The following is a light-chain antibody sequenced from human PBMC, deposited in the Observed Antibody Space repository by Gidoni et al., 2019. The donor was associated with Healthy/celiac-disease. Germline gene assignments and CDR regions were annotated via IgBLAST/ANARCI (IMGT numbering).Light chain of an antibody. V-gene: IGLV2-14*01. CDR2: EVS. Sequence: PHSVSGSPGQSITISCTGTSSDVGGYNYVSWYQQHPGKAPKLMIYEVSNRPSGVSTRFSGSKSGNTASLTISGLQAEDEADYYCSSYTSSTTLVVFGGGTKLTVL. CDR1: SSDVGGYNY. CDR3: SSYTSSTTLVV. J-gene: IGLJ2*01.